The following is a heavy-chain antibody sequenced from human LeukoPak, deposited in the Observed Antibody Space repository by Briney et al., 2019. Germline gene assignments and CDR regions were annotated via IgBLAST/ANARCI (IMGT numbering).Heavy chain of an antibody. D-gene: IGHD3-9*01. Sequence: GWTLRLSCAVSGFALSSYNMTRVRRATGKGQEWVSYIRNSGNTISYAESVKGRFNIARDSAKNSVYLQMNSLSAEDTAVYYCAKGGKYDILTGYRRSRLLGDFWGQGTLVTVSS. J-gene: IGHJ4*02. CDR3: AKGGKYDILTGYRRSRLLGDF. V-gene: IGHV3-48*01. CDR1: GFALSSYN. CDR2: IRNSGNTI.